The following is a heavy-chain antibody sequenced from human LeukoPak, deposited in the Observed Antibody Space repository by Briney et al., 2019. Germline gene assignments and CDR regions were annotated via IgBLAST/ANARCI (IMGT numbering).Heavy chain of an antibody. J-gene: IGHJ3*02. CDR2: INPSGGST. Sequence: GASVKVSCKASGYTFTSYHMHWVRQAPRQGLEWMGIINPSGGSTSYAQKFQGRVTMTRDTSTSTVYMELSSLRSEDTAVYYCARGSWEMARGYAFDIWGQGTMVTVSS. V-gene: IGHV1-46*01. CDR3: ARGSWEMARGYAFDI. CDR1: GYTFTSYH. D-gene: IGHD5-24*01.